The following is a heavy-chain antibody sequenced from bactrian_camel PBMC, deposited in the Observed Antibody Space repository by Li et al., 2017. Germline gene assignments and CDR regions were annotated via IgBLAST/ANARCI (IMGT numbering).Heavy chain of an antibody. V-gene: IGHV3S55*01. Sequence: VQLVESGGGSVQAGGYLRLSCVVSGVTYATYFMGWFRQVPGKEREGVAAVSTGGRTRYADSVKGRFSISKDNSKNTLTLQMNSLEPEDSAMYYCAAFERVEPGNLNCGFALRSDVYDFWGQGTQVTVS. CDR1: GVTYATYF. J-gene: IGHJ4*01. CDR2: VSTGGRT. D-gene: IGHD6*01. CDR3: AAFERVEPGNLNCGFALRSDVYDF.